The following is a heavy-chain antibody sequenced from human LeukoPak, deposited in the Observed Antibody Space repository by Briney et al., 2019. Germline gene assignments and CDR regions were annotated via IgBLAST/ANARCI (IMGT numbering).Heavy chain of an antibody. Sequence: SETLSLTCTVSSGSINSGSYYWNWIRQPAGKGLEWIGRIYSSGSTNYNPSLKSRVTISVDTSKNQFSLKLSSVTAADTAVYYCARGRVAALDYWGQGTLVTVSS. V-gene: IGHV4-61*02. J-gene: IGHJ4*02. CDR3: ARGRVAALDY. CDR2: IYSSGST. D-gene: IGHD3-3*01. CDR1: SGSINSGSYY.